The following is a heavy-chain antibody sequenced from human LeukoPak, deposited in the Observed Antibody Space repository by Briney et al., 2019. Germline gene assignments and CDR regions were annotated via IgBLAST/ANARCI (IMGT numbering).Heavy chain of an antibody. V-gene: IGHV3-15*01. CDR3: TTFVVVTGIRFDY. CDR2: IKSRTDGGTT. D-gene: IGHD2-21*02. CDR1: GFTFSHAW. J-gene: IGHJ4*02. Sequence: PGGSLRLSCAASGFTFSHAWMTWVRQAPGRGLEWVGRIKSRTDGGTTTYGAPVKGRFTISRDDSKNTLYLQINSLKTEDTAVYYCTTFVVVTGIRFDYWGQGTLVTVSS.